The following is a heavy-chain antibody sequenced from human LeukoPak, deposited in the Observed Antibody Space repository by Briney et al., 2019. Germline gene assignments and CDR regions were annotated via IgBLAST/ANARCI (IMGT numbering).Heavy chain of an antibody. D-gene: IGHD1-26*01. CDR1: GYTFTSYA. Sequence: ASVKVSCKASGYTFTSYAMHWVRQAPGQRLEWMGWINAANGNTKYSQKFQGRVTITRDTSASTASMELSSLRSEDTAVYYCAKWEPSGSERLDAFDIWGQGTMVTVSS. CDR2: INAANGNT. V-gene: IGHV1-3*01. CDR3: AKWEPSGSERLDAFDI. J-gene: IGHJ3*02.